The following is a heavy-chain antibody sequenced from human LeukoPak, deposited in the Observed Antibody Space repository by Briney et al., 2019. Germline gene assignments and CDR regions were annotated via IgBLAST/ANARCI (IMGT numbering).Heavy chain of an antibody. CDR2: ISAYNGHT. CDR3: ARNGGRLYPYDGRGREDAFDI. CDR1: GYTFTNYG. Sequence: GASVKVSCKASGYTFTNYGISWVRQAPGQGLEWMGWISAYNGHTKYAQKVQGRVTMTRDTSTSTAYMELRSLRSDDTAVYYCARNGGRLYPYDGRGREDAFDIGGQGKMVTVFS. V-gene: IGHV1-18*01. D-gene: IGHD3-22*01. J-gene: IGHJ3*02.